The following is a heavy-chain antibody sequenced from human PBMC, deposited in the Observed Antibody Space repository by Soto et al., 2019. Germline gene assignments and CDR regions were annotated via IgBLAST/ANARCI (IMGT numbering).Heavy chain of an antibody. CDR1: GGSISSGGYY. Sequence: PSETLSLTCTVSGGSISSGGYYWSWIRQHPGKGLEWIGYIYYSGSTYYNPSLKSRVTISADTSKNQFSLKLSSVTAADTAVYYCAGGPSRITIFGVVTEPPFDYWGQGTLVTVSS. CDR3: AGGPSRITIFGVVTEPPFDY. J-gene: IGHJ4*02. V-gene: IGHV4-31*03. CDR2: IYYSGST. D-gene: IGHD3-3*01.